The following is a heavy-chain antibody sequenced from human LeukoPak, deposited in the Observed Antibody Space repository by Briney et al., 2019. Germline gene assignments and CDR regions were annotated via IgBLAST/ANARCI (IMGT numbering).Heavy chain of an antibody. Sequence: GGSLRLSCVGSGFTFSSDWMSWVRQAPGKGREGVAHIKQDGSERYYVDSVKGRFTISRDNAKNSLYLQMNSLRAEDTAVYYCASDGGWGKLYSWGQGTLVTVSS. D-gene: IGHD7-27*01. V-gene: IGHV3-7*01. CDR1: GFTFSSDW. J-gene: IGHJ4*02. CDR2: IKQDGSER. CDR3: ASDGGWGKLYS.